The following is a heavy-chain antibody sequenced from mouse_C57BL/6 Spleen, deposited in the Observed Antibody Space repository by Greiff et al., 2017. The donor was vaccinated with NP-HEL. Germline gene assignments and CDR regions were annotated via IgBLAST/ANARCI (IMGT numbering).Heavy chain of an antibody. CDR2: IYPGSGNT. CDR1: GYTFTDYY. V-gene: IGHV1-76*01. CDR3: ARTFHWYFDV. Sequence: VKLMESGAELVRPGASVKLSCKASGYTFTDYYINWVKQRPGQGLEWIARIYPGSGNTYYNEKFKGKATLTAEKSSSTAYMQLSSLTSEDSAVYFCARTFHWYFDVWGTGTTVTVSS. J-gene: IGHJ1*03.